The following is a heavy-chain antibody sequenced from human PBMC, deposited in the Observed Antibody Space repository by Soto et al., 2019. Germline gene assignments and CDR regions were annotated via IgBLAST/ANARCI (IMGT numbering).Heavy chain of an antibody. CDR2: IDPSDSYT. CDR1: GYSFTSYW. D-gene: IGHD3-10*01. V-gene: IGHV5-10-1*01. Sequence: PGESLKISCKGSGYSFTSYWISWVRQMPGKGLEWMGRIDPSDSYTNYSPSFQGHVTISADKSISTAYLQWSSLKASDTAMYYCARWAITMVRGVEFYYYGMDLWGQGTTVTVSS. J-gene: IGHJ6*02. CDR3: ARWAITMVRGVEFYYYGMDL.